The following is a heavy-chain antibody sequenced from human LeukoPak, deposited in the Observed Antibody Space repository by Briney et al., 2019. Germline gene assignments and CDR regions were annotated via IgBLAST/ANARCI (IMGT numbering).Heavy chain of an antibody. V-gene: IGHV4-59*01. CDR1: GGSISSYY. CDR2: IYYSGST. J-gene: IGHJ3*02. Sequence: SETLSLTCTVSGGSISSYYWSWIRQPPGKGLEWIGYIYYSGSTNYNPSLKSRVTISVDTSKNQFSLKLSSVTAADTAVYYCVRTPYSSSWSPRAFDIWGQGTMVTVSS. CDR3: VRTPYSSSWSPRAFDI. D-gene: IGHD6-13*01.